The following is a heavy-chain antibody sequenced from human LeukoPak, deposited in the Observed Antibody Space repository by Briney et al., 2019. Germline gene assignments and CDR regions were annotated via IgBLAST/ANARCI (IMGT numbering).Heavy chain of an antibody. Sequence: SETLSLTCTVSGYSISSGYYWGWIRQPPGKGLEWIGYIYYSGSTNYNPSLKSPVTISVDTSKNQFSLKLSSVTAADTAVYFCARLYSSGWYNFDYWGQGTLVTVSS. CDR2: IYYSGST. J-gene: IGHJ4*02. CDR1: GYSISSGYY. CDR3: ARLYSSGWYNFDY. V-gene: IGHV4-38-2*02. D-gene: IGHD6-19*01.